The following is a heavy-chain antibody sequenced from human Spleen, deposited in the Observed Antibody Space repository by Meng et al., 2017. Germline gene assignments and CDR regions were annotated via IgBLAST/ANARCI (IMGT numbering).Heavy chain of an antibody. D-gene: IGHD3-10*01. CDR2: IYYSGTT. Sequence: QVQLQESGPGLVKPSQTLSLTCTVSGGSISSGGYYWSWIRQHPGKGLEWIGYIYYSGTTNYKPSLKRRITISVDTAKNQFSLKLNSVTAADTAVYYCARGRGRGSPNWFDAWGHGTLVTVSS. V-gene: IGHV4-31*03. J-gene: IGHJ5*01. CDR1: GGSISSGGYY. CDR3: ARGRGRGSPNWFDA.